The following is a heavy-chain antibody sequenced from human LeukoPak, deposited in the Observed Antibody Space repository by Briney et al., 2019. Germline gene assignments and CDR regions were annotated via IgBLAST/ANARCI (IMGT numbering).Heavy chain of an antibody. V-gene: IGHV3-7*01. CDR2: IRQDGSEK. Sequence: GGSLRLSCAASGFTFSSYWMSWVRQAPGKGLEWVANIRQDGSEKYYADSVRGRFTISRDNAKNSLYLQMNSLRAEDTAVYYCARDSTAGYCSSTSSHYYFDYWGQGTLVTVSS. J-gene: IGHJ4*02. CDR3: ARDSTAGYCSSTSSHYYFDY. D-gene: IGHD2-2*01. CDR1: GFTFSSYW.